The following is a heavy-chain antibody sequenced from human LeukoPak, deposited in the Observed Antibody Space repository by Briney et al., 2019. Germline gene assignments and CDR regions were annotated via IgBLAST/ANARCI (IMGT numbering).Heavy chain of an antibody. V-gene: IGHV4-59*01. J-gene: IGHJ6*03. CDR3: ARTDFWSGYYPYYYYYYMDV. Sequence: SETLSLTCTVSGGSISSYYWSWIRQPPGKGLEWIGYIYYSGSTNYNPSLKSRVTISVDTSKNQFSLKLNSVTAADTAVYYCARTDFWSGYYPYYYYYYMDVWGKGTTVTVSS. CDR1: GGSISSYY. D-gene: IGHD3-3*01. CDR2: IYYSGST.